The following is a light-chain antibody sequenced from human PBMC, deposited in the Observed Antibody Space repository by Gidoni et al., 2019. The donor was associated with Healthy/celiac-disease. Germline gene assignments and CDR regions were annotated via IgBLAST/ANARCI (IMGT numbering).Light chain of an antibody. CDR2: DAS. CDR3: QQRSNWPLLT. Sequence: EIVLTQSPATLSLSPGERATLSCRASQSVSSYLAWYHQKPGQAPRLLIYDASNRATGIPARFSGSGSGTDFTLTISSLEPEDFAVYYCQQRSNWPLLTFXGXTKVEIK. V-gene: IGKV3-11*01. CDR1: QSVSSY. J-gene: IGKJ4*01.